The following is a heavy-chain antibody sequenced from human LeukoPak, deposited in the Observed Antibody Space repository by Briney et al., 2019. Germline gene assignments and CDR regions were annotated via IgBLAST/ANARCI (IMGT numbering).Heavy chain of an antibody. CDR2: ISSSGSTI. V-gene: IGHV3-48*03. CDR3: ARGLEGYGDAFDI. J-gene: IGHJ3*02. D-gene: IGHD2-15*01. CDR1: GFTFSSYE. Sequence: AGSLRLSCAASGFTFSSYEMNWVRQAPGKGLEWISYISSSGSTIYYADSVKGRFTISRDNAKNSLYLQMNSLRAEDTAVYYCARGLEGYGDAFDIWGRGTMVTVPS.